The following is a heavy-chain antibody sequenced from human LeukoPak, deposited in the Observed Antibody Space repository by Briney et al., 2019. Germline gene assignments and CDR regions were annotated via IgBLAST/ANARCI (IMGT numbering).Heavy chain of an antibody. Sequence: GASVKVSCKASGYTFTDYYMHWVRQAPGQGLEWMGWINPNSGGTNYAQKFQGRVTMTRDTSISTAYMELSRLRSDDTAVYYCAIIFENYCYYGMDVWGQGTTVTVSS. CDR1: GYTFTDYY. V-gene: IGHV1-2*02. D-gene: IGHD3-16*02. CDR3: AIIFENYCYYGMDV. CDR2: INPNSGGT. J-gene: IGHJ6*02.